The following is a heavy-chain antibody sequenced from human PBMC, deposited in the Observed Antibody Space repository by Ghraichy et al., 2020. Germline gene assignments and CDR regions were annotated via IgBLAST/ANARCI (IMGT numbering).Heavy chain of an antibody. CDR3: ARRQSIVGAFDI. CDR2: IIPIFGTA. V-gene: IGHV1-69*13. D-gene: IGHD6-6*01. J-gene: IGHJ3*02. Sequence: TVKVSCKASGGTFSSYAISWVRQAPGQGLEWMGGIIPIFGTANYAQKFQGRVTITADESTSTAYMELSSLRSEDTAVYYCARRQSIVGAFDIWGQGTMVTVSS. CDR1: GGTFSSYA.